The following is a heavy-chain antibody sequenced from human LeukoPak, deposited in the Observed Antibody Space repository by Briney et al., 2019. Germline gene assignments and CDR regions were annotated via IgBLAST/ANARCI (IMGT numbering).Heavy chain of an antibody. V-gene: IGHV4-59*01. CDR2: IYYSGST. CDR3: ARDPGPNDFWSGPPYWYFDL. D-gene: IGHD3-3*01. Sequence: SETLSLTCTVSGGSISSYYWSWIRQPPGKGLEWIGYIYYSGSTNYNPSLKRRVTISVDTSKNQFSLKLSSVTAADTAVYYCARDPGPNDFWSGPPYWYFDLWGRGTLVTVSS. CDR1: GGSISSYY. J-gene: IGHJ2*01.